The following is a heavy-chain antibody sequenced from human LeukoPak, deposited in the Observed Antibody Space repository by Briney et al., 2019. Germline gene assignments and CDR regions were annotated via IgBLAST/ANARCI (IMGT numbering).Heavy chain of an antibody. J-gene: IGHJ4*02. D-gene: IGHD3-3*01. CDR3: ASPDYDFWSGYG. CDR1: GYTFTGYY. V-gene: IGHV1-2*02. Sequence: ASVKVSCKASGYTFTGYYMHWVRRAPGQGLEWMGWINPNSGGTNYAQKFQGRVTMTRDTSISTAYMELSRLRSDDTAVYYCASPDYDFWSGYGWGQGTLVTVSS. CDR2: INPNSGGT.